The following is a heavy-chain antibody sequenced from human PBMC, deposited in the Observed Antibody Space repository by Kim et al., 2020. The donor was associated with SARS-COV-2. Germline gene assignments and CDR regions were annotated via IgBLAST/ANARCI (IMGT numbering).Heavy chain of an antibody. J-gene: IGHJ4*02. D-gene: IGHD3-10*01. CDR3: AKDDYYGSGSPPFD. V-gene: IGHV3-23*03. Sequence: ANSVKGRFTISRDNSKNTLYLQMNSLRAEDTAVYYCAKDDYYGSGSPPFDWGQGTLVTVSS.